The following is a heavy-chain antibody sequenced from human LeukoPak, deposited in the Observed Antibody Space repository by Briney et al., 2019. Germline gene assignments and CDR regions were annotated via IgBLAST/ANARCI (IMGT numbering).Heavy chain of an antibody. J-gene: IGHJ5*02. CDR3: AKDRPWGSSSWNNWFDP. V-gene: IGHV3-23*01. D-gene: IGHD6-13*01. Sequence: GGSLRLSCAASGFTFGTYAMSWVRQAPGKGLEWVSVINVSGGSTYYADSVKGRFTISRDNSKNTLYLQMNSLRAEDTAVYYCAKDRPWGSSSWNNWFDPWGQGTLVTVSS. CDR1: GFTFGTYA. CDR2: INVSGGST.